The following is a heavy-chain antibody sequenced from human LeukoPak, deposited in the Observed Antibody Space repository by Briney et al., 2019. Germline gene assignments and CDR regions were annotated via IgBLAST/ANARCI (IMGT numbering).Heavy chain of an antibody. CDR1: EFTVSSNY. CDR3: ARAVAVAGTGYFDY. J-gene: IGHJ4*02. CDR2: IYSGGST. V-gene: IGHV3-66*01. D-gene: IGHD6-19*01. Sequence: GGSLRLSCAASEFTVSSNYMSWVRQAPGKGLEWVSVIYSGGSTYYADSVKGRLTISRDNPKNTLYLQMNSLRAEDTAVYYCARAVAVAGTGYFDYWGQGTLVTVSS.